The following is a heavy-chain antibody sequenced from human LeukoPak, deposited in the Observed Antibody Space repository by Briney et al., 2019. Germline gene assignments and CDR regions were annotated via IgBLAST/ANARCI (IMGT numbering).Heavy chain of an antibody. Sequence: GGSLRLSCAASGFTVSSDNMSWVRQTPGKGLEWVSVVYSGDDGTNYADSVRGRFTIFRDDSKNTVYLQMNSLSVEDTGVYYCAKRSRGYYDYWGQGTLVTVSS. CDR1: GFTVSSDN. CDR2: VYSGDDGT. J-gene: IGHJ4*02. D-gene: IGHD2-2*01. V-gene: IGHV3-66*02. CDR3: AKRSRGYYDY.